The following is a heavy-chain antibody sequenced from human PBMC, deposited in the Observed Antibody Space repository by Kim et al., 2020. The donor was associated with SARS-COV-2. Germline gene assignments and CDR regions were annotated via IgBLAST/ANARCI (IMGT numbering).Heavy chain of an antibody. D-gene: IGHD3-10*01. J-gene: IGHJ6*02. Sequence: SVKVSCKGSGGTVSTYGVSWVRQAPGQGPEWMGRIIPILGMRNYQQKFQGRVTITADTSSNVVYMELTSLKSEDTAMYYCGARARSGGDYYFYYGMDVWGQGSTVIVSS. V-gene: IGHV1-69*04. CDR1: GGTVSTYG. CDR3: GARARSGGDYYFYYGMDV. CDR2: IIPILGMR.